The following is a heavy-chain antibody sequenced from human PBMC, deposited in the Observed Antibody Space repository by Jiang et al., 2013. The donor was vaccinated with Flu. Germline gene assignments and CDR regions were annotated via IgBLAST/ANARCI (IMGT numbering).Heavy chain of an antibody. Sequence: KPTQTLTLTCGFSGFSLTTVGEGVAWIRQPPGKALEWLALLYWDDDKRYSPSLQARLTVTRDTSDHQVVLTMTNMAPADTATYYCAHMPAPGLGIPSRWGPGLPVAV. CDR3: AHMPAPGLGIPSR. D-gene: IGHD1-14*01. V-gene: IGHV2-5*02. CDR1: GFSLTTVGEG. CDR2: LYWDDDK. J-gene: IGHJ4*02.